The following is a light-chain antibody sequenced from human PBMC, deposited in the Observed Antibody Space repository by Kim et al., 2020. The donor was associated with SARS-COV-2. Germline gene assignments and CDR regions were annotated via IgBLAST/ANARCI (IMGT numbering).Light chain of an antibody. Sequence: PASISCKSSESLLHGDGRTYLSWYLQKPGQPPQLLISEVSNRFSGVPETFSGSGSGTDFTLKISRVEAEDVGIYFCMQGRDFPLTFGGGTKVDIK. CDR1: ESLLHGDGRTY. CDR3: MQGRDFPLT. CDR2: EVS. V-gene: IGKV2-29*03. J-gene: IGKJ4*01.